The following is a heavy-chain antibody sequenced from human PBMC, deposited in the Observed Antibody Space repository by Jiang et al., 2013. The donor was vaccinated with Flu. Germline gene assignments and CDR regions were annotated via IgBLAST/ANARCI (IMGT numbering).Heavy chain of an antibody. CDR1: GGTFSSYA. D-gene: IGHD3-22*01. CDR2: IIPIFGTA. Sequence: EVKKPGSSVKVSCKASGGTFSSYAISWVRQAPGQGLEWMGGIIPIFGTANYAQKFQGRVTITADESTSTAYMELSSLRSEDTAVYYCARGDYYDSGGYYYFDYWGQGTLVTVSS. J-gene: IGHJ4*02. V-gene: IGHV1-69*01. CDR3: ARGDYYDSGGYYYFDY.